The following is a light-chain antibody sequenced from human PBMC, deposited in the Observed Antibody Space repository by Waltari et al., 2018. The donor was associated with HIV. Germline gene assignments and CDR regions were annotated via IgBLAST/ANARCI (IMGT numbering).Light chain of an antibody. Sequence: EIVLTQSPGTLSLSPGERATLSCRASQTVSRSYLVWYQQKPGQAPRLLIYGASNRATGIPDRFSGSGFGTDFTLTINRLEPEDFAVYYCQQYGSSPWTFGQGTKVEIK. J-gene: IGKJ1*01. V-gene: IGKV3-20*01. CDR3: QQYGSSPWT. CDR2: GAS. CDR1: QTVSRSY.